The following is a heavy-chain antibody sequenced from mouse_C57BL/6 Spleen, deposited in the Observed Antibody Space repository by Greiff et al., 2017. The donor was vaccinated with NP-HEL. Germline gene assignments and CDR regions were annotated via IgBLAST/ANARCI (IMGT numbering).Heavy chain of an antibody. V-gene: IGHV1-72*01. CDR2: IDPNSGGT. D-gene: IGHD1-1*01. CDR3: ARGRISTVVAKDYFDY. J-gene: IGHJ2*01. CDR1: GYTFTSYW. Sequence: QVQLQQSGAELVKPGASVKLSCKASGYTFTSYWMHWVKQRPGRGLEWIGRIDPNSGGTKYNEKFKSKATLTVDIPSSTAYMQLSSLTSEDSAVYYCARGRISTVVAKDYFDYWGQGTTLTVSS.